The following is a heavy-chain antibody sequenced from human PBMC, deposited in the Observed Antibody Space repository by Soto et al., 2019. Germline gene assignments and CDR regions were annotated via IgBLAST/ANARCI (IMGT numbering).Heavy chain of an antibody. CDR3: ARPWGHYYYYYYMDV. CDR1: GFTFSSYS. J-gene: IGHJ6*03. D-gene: IGHD7-27*01. V-gene: IGHV3-21*01. Sequence: EVQLVESGGGLVKPGGSLRLSCAASGFTFSSYSMNWVRQAPGKGLEWVSSISSSSSYIYYADSVKGRFTISRDHAKNPLYLQMNSLTAEDTAVYYCARPWGHYYYYYYMDVWGKGNTVTGSS. CDR2: ISSSSSYI.